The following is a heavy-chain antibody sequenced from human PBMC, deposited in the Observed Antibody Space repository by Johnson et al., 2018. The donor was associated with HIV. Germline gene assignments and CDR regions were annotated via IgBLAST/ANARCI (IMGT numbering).Heavy chain of an antibody. Sequence: QMLLVESGGGVVQPGGSLRLSCAASGFTFSSYGMHWVRQAPGTGLEWVAFIRYDGSNKYYADSVKGRFTTSRDNSKNTLYLQVNSLRAEDSALYYCARGGRQFLEEPPWAFDIWGQGTMVTVSS. CDR2: IRYDGSNK. CDR3: ARGGRQFLEEPPWAFDI. V-gene: IGHV3-30*02. CDR1: GFTFSSYG. D-gene: IGHD3-3*01. J-gene: IGHJ3*02.